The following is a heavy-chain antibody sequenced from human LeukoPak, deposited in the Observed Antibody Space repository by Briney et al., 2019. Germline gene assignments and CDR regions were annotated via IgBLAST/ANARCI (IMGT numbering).Heavy chain of an antibody. J-gene: IGHJ4*02. CDR3: ARVVVVAATTLTYFDY. Sequence: GGSLRLSCAASGFTFSDYYMSWIRQAPGKGLEWVSYISSSGSTIYYADSVKGRFTISRDNAKNSLYLQMNSLRAEDTAVYYCARVVVVAATTLTYFDYWGQGTLVTVSS. CDR1: GFTFSDYY. V-gene: IGHV3-11*01. CDR2: ISSSGSTI. D-gene: IGHD2-15*01.